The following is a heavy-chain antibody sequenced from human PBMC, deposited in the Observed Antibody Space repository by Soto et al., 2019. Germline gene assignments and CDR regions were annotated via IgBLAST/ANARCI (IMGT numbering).Heavy chain of an antibody. CDR1: GGSITSNAYY. V-gene: IGHV4-39*01. J-gene: IGHJ4*02. Sequence: QLQLQESGPGLVKPSETLSLTCTVSGGSITSNAYYWGWIRQPPGKGLEWLGYIYYSGSASYNPSLKSRVTMSVDTSKNQFSLKLSSVTAADTAVYYCARRPKRGSYSWCFDYWGQGTLVIVSS. D-gene: IGHD1-26*01. CDR3: ARRPKRGSYSWCFDY. CDR2: IYYSGSA.